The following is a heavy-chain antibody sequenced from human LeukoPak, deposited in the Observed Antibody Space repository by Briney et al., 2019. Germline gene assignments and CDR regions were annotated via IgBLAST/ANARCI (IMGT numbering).Heavy chain of an antibody. Sequence: PGGSLRLSCAASGFTFSSYSMNWVRQAPGKGLEWVSSISSTSRHIHYADSVKGRFTISRDDASNSLYLQMNSLRAEDTAVYYCVRDLNTITTAFFVYWGQGTLVTVSS. J-gene: IGHJ4*02. CDR1: GFTFSSYS. CDR2: ISSTSRHI. CDR3: VRDLNTITTAFFVY. V-gene: IGHV3-21*01. D-gene: IGHD4-11*01.